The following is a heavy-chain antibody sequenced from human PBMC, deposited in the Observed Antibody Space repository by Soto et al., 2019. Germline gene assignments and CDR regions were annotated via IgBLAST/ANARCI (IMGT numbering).Heavy chain of an antibody. Sequence: PVWPLRVSCAPSRFNFGPYSMDCVPKNPFKSLVFFSCTSNNGAHTAYAESVKGRFTISRDNSENTLYLQMGSLRAEDMALYYCARRGYGSRWPNVYMDVWGKGTTVTVSS. CDR2: TSNNGAHT. CDR1: RFNFGPYS. J-gene: IGHJ6*03. V-gene: IGHV3-64*02. D-gene: IGHD6-13*01. CDR3: ARRGYGSRWPNVYMDV.